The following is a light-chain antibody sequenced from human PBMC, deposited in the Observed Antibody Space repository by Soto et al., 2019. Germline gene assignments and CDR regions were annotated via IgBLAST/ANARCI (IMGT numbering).Light chain of an antibody. V-gene: IGKV2-30*01. J-gene: IGKJ5*01. CDR2: KVS. CDR1: QSLVYSDGNTY. Sequence: DVVMTQSPLSLPVTLGQPASISCRSSQSLVYSDGNTYLNWFQQRPGQSPRRLIYKVSNRDSGVPDRFSGSGSGTDFTLKISRVAAEDVGVYYCIQGTHWPITFGQGTRLEIK. CDR3: IQGTHWPIT.